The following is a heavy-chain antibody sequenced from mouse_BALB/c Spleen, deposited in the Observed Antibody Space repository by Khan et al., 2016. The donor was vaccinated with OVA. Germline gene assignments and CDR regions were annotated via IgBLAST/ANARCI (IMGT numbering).Heavy chain of an antibody. CDR3: ARGNYYGYYFDY. J-gene: IGHJ2*01. Sequence: VQLQQPGPGLVKPSQSLSLTCTVTGYSITSGYAWNWIRQFPGNKLEWMGYISYSGVTSYNPSLKSRISITRDTSKNQFFLQLNSLTTEDTATYYCARGNYYGYYFDYWGQGTTLTVSS. CDR2: ISYSGVT. V-gene: IGHV3-2*02. CDR1: GYSITSGYA. D-gene: IGHD1-1*01.